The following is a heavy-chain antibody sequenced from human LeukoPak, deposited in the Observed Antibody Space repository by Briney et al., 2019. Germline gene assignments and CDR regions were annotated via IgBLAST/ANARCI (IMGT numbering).Heavy chain of an antibody. CDR1: GGSFSGYY. V-gene: IGHV4-34*01. J-gene: IGHJ6*03. CDR2: INHSGST. D-gene: IGHD2-2*01. Sequence: SETLSLTCAVYGGSFSGYYWSLIRQPPGKGLEWIGEINHSGSTNYNPSLKSRVTISVDTSKNRFSLKLSSVTAADTAVYYCARASRGTFGYMDVWGKGTTVTVSS. CDR3: ARASRGTFGYMDV.